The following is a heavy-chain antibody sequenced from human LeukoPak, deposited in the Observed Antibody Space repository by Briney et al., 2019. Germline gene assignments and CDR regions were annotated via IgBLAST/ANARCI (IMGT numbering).Heavy chain of an antibody. CDR1: GFTVSSNY. D-gene: IGHD5-18*01. CDR3: VRVGYSYGYGDWNHFDY. J-gene: IGHJ4*02. Sequence: GGSLRLSCAAYGFTVSSNYMSWVRQAPGKGLEWVSIIYSGGSTYYADSVKGRFTISRDNSKNTLYLQMNSLRAEDTAVYFCVRVGYSYGYGDWNHFDYWGQGTLVTVSS. V-gene: IGHV3-66*02. CDR2: IYSGGST.